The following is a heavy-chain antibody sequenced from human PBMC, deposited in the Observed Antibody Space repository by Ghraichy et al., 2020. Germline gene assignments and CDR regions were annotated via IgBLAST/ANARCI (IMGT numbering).Heavy chain of an antibody. J-gene: IGHJ6*03. CDR2: INPNSGGT. V-gene: IGHV1-2*04. D-gene: IGHD2-15*01. CDR1: GYTFTGYY. CDR3: ARGGYCSGGSCRDSNYYYYYYMDV. Sequence: ASVKVSCKASGYTFTGYYMHWVRQAPGQGLEWMGWINPNSGGTNYAQKFQGWVTMTRDTSISTAYMELSRLRSDDTAVYYCARGGYCSGGSCRDSNYYYYYYMDVWGKGTMVTVSS.